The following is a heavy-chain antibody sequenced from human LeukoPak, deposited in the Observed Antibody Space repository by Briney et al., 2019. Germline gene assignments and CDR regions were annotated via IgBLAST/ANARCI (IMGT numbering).Heavy chain of an antibody. V-gene: IGHV3-23*01. CDR1: GFTSNKYD. CDR3: AKESGYGDYWYFDY. Sequence: GSLLLSCAASGFTSNKYDMSWVRQVPGKGLEWVSGISDSGDRTYYADSVKGRFTISRDNSKNTLYLQVNSLRAEDTAAYYCAKESGYGDYWYFDYWGQGTLVTVSS. D-gene: IGHD6-25*01. J-gene: IGHJ4*02. CDR2: ISDSGDRT.